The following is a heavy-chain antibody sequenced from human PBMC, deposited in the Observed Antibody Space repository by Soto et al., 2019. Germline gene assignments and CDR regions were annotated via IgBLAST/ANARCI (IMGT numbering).Heavy chain of an antibody. CDR2: INSDGSST. V-gene: IGHV3-74*01. J-gene: IGHJ5*02. CDR1: GFTFSSYW. CDR3: ARVQLRSTGWYP. Sequence: EVQLVESGGGLVQPWGSLRLSCAASGFTFSSYWMHWVRQAPGKGLVGVSRINSDGSSTSYADSVEGRFTISRDNAKNMLYLQMNSLRADDTAIYYCARVQLRSTGWYPWGQGTLVTVSS. D-gene: IGHD6-19*01.